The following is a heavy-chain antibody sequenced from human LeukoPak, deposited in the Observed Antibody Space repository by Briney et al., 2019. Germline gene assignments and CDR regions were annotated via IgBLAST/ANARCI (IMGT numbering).Heavy chain of an antibody. J-gene: IGHJ4*02. D-gene: IGHD3-10*02. CDR3: AKELDTMFFDY. Sequence: GGSLRLSCATSGFNFDRYTIHWVRQAPGKGLEWVSLAGWAGGTTFYSDSVRGRFTISRDSGRKSVYPQMNSLTTDDTAFYFCAKELDTMFFDYWGQGALVTVSS. CDR2: AGWAGGTT. CDR1: GFNFDRYT. V-gene: IGHV3-43*01.